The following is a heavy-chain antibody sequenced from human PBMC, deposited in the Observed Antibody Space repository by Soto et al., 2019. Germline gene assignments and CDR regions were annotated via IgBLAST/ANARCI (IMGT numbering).Heavy chain of an antibody. D-gene: IGHD4-17*01. CDR1: GGTFSSYA. J-gene: IGHJ3*01. Sequence: ASVKVSCKASGGTFSSYAISWVRQAPGQGLEWMGGIIPTFGTANYAQKFQGRVTITADESTSTAYMELSSLRSEDTAEYYCASFVPYGVNSGGLKAFDFWGQETMVTVS. CDR3: ASFVPYGVNSGGLKAFDF. CDR2: IIPTFGTA. V-gene: IGHV1-69*13.